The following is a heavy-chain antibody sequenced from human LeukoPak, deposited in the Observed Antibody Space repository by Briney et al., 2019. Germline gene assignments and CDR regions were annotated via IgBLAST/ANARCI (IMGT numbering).Heavy chain of an antibody. CDR3: TTDLSGDYFFYYGMDV. V-gene: IGHV3-15*01. CDR1: GFTFSNAW. Sequence: GGSLRLSCAASGFTFSNAWMSWVRQAPGKGLEWVGRIKSKTDGGTTDYAAPVKGRFTISRDDSKNTLYLQMNSLKTEDTAVYYCTTDLSGDYFFYYGMDVWGQGTTVTVSS. D-gene: IGHD4-17*01. CDR2: IKSKTDGGTT. J-gene: IGHJ6*02.